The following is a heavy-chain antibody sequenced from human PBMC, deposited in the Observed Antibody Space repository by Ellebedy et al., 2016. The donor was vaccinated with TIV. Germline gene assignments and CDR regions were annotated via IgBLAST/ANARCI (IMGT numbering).Heavy chain of an antibody. CDR1: EGSFSSYG. D-gene: IGHD5-24*01. CDR3: ARSDGFNFVTPFDY. Sequence: AASVKVSCKPVEGSFSSYGISWVRQAPGQGLEWMGGIIPIFGTAKYAQKFKGRVTITADKSTGTTYMELSSLRSEDTAVYYCARSDGFNFVTPFDYWGQGVLVTVSS. V-gene: IGHV1-69*06. J-gene: IGHJ4*02. CDR2: IIPIFGTA.